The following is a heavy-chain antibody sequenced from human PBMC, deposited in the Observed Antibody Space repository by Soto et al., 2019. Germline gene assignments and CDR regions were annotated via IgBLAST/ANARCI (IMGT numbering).Heavy chain of an antibody. CDR1: GGSFSGYY. CDR3: AKDRRPEYSSGWAAFDI. Sequence: VQLQQWGAGLLKPSETLSLTCAVYGGSFSGYYWSWIRQPPGKGLEWVSAISGSGGSTYYADSVKGRFTISRDNSKNTLYLQMNSLRAEDTAVYYCAKDRRPEYSSGWAAFDIWGQGTMVTVSS. J-gene: IGHJ3*02. V-gene: IGHV3-23*01. D-gene: IGHD6-19*01. CDR2: ISGSGGST.